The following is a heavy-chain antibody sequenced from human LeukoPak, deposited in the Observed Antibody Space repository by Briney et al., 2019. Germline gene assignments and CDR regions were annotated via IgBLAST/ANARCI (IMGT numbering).Heavy chain of an antibody. CDR2: IYYSGST. CDR1: VRSLSIYY. D-gene: IGHD3-22*01. J-gene: IGHJ4*02. Sequence: KPSVPLSLTCTLSVRSLSIYYSSCIPHPPGKGLEWCANIYYSGSTHYSPALKRRVTISVDTSKNQFSLKLSSLTAADTAVYYCAKATNYYDSSGYCPRPHFDYWGRGTLVTVSS. V-gene: IGHV4-59*07. CDR3: AKATNYYDSSGYCPRPHFDY.